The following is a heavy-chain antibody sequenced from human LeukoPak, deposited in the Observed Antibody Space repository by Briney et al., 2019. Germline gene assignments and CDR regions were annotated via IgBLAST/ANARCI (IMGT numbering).Heavy chain of an antibody. Sequence: GASVKVSCKASGYTFTSYDINWVRQATGQGLEWMGWMNPNSGNTGYAQKFQGRVTITRNTSISTAYTELSSLRSEDTAVYYCARGIAAQSGIDYWGQGSLVTVSS. CDR3: ARGIAAQSGIDY. J-gene: IGHJ4*02. CDR2: MNPNSGNT. V-gene: IGHV1-8*03. CDR1: GYTFTSYD. D-gene: IGHD6-6*01.